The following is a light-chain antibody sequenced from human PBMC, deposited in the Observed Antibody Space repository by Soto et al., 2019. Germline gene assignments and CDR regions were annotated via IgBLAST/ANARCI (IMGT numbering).Light chain of an antibody. Sequence: QSVLTQPPSASETPGQTVSISCSGSNSNIASNTVNWYQHLPGTAPKLLIYYNNQRPSGVPDRFSGSKSGTSASLAISGLQSEDEGDYYCAAWDDTLKRYVFGTGTKVTV. CDR3: AAWDDTLKRYV. J-gene: IGLJ1*01. V-gene: IGLV1-44*01. CDR2: YNN. CDR1: NSNIASNT.